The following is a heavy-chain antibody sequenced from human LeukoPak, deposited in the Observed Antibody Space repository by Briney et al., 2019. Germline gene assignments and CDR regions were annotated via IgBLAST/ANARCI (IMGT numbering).Heavy chain of an antibody. CDR2: IDWDDDK. D-gene: IGHD3-10*01. V-gene: IGHV2-70*18. Sequence: TLSLTCTVSGGSISGYLWSWIRQPPGKALEWLALIDWDDDKYYSTSLKTRLTISKDTSKNQVVLTMTNMDPVDTATYYCARIRADMVRGVIIPYYFDYWGQGTLVTVSS. CDR1: GGSISGYLW. J-gene: IGHJ4*02. CDR3: ARIRADMVRGVIIPYYFDY.